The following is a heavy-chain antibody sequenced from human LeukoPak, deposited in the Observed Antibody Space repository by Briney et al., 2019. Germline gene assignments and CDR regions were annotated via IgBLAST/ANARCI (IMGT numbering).Heavy chain of an antibody. CDR1: GGTFRRYG. CDR3: ARDLGDDRFDP. CDR2: INPNSGGT. J-gene: IGHJ5*02. Sequence: ASVKVSCKASGGTFRRYGISWVRPAPGQGLEWMGWINPNSGGTNYAQKFQGWVTMTRDTSISTAYMELSRLRSDDTAVYYCARDLGDDRFDPWGQGTLVTVSS. D-gene: IGHD3-16*01. V-gene: IGHV1-2*04.